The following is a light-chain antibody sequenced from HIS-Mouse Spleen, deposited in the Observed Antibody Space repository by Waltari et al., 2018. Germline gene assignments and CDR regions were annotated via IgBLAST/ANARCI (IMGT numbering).Light chain of an antibody. CDR1: ALPKKY. V-gene: IGLV3-10*01. Sequence: SYELTQPPSVSVSPGQTARITCSGDALPKKYAYWYPQKSGQAPVLVIYEDSKRPSGIPERFSGSSSGTMATLTISGAQVEDEAYYYCYSTDSSGNHRVFGGGTKLTVL. CDR3: YSTDSSGNHRV. J-gene: IGLJ2*01. CDR2: EDS.